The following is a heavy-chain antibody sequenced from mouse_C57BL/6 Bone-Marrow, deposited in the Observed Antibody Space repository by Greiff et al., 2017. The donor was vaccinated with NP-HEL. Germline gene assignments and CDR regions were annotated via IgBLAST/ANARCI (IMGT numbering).Heavy chain of an antibody. CDR2: INPNYGTT. J-gene: IGHJ1*03. V-gene: IGHV1-39*01. D-gene: IGHD1-1*01. CDR1: GYSFTDYN. CDR3: ARKEYGSSYDWYFDV. Sequence: VQLQQSGPELVKPGASVKISCKASGYSFTDYNMNWVKQSNGKSLEWIGVINPNYGTTSYNQKFKGKATLTLDQSSSTAYMQLNSLTSEDPAVYYCARKEYGSSYDWYFDVWGTGTTVTVSS.